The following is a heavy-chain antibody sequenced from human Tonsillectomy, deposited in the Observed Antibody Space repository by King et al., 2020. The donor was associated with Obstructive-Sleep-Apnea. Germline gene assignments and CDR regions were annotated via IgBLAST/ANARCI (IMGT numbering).Heavy chain of an antibody. D-gene: IGHD5-18*01. CDR3: ARVGGYSYGYIDY. J-gene: IGHJ4*02. CDR1: GGSISSSSYY. CDR2: IYYSGST. V-gene: IGHV4-39*07. Sequence: QLQESGPGLVKPSETLSLTCTVSGGSISSSSYYWGCISQPPGKGLEWIGSIYYSGSTYYNPSLKSRVTISVDTSKNQFSLKLTSVTAADTAVYYCARVGGYSYGYIDYWGQGTLVTVSS.